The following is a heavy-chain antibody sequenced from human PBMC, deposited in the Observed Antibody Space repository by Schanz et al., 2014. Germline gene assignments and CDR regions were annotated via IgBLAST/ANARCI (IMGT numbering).Heavy chain of an antibody. J-gene: IGHJ4*02. D-gene: IGHD3-10*01. CDR2: ISGGGGTT. CDR1: GFTFISYA. Sequence: EVQLLESGGGLVQLGGSLRLSCAASGFTFISYAMSWVRQAPGKGLEWVSAISGGGGTTYYADSVKGRFTISRDNSKNTLNLQMNSLRPEDTAVYYCAKYRGYYRVTGSYRELEYWGQGTLVSVSS. V-gene: IGHV3-23*01. CDR3: AKYRGYYRVTGSYRELEY.